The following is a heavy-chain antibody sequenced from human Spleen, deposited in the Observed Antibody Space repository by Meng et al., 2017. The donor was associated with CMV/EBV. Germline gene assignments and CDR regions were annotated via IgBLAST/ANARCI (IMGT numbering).Heavy chain of an antibody. CDR1: GYISSSSYY. CDR3: ARYSVVIRGINNWFDP. D-gene: IGHD3-10*01. CDR2: IYYSGST. Sequence: GYISSSSYYWGWIRQPPGKGLEWIGSIYYSGSTYYNPSLKSRVTISVDTSKNQFSLKLSSVTAADTAVYYCARYSVVIRGINNWFDPWGQGTLVTVSS. J-gene: IGHJ5*02. V-gene: IGHV4-39*01.